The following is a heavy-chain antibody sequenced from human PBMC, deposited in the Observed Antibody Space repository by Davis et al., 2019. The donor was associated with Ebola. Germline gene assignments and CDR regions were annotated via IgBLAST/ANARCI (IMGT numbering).Heavy chain of an antibody. J-gene: IGHJ4*02. Sequence: GESLKISCKGSGYSFTSYWISWVRQMPGKGLEWMGRIDPSDSYTNYSPSFQGQVTISADKSISTAYLQWSSLKASDTAMYYCARHYPLQGEAPDYWGQGTLVTVSS. CDR2: IDPSDSYT. D-gene: IGHD3-16*01. CDR1: GYSFTSYW. V-gene: IGHV5-10-1*04. CDR3: ARHYPLQGEAPDY.